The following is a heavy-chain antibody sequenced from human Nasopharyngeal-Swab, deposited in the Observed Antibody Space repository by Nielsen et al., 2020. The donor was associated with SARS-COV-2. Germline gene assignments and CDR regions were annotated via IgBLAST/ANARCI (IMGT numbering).Heavy chain of an antibody. CDR3: ARWVVDCSSTSCHYYFDY. Sequence: GESLKISCKGSGYSLTSYWISWVRQMLGKGLEWMGRIDPSDSYTNYSPSFQGHVTISADKSISTAYLQWSSLKASDTAMYYCARWVVDCSSTSCHYYFDYWGQGTLVTVSS. CDR1: GYSLTSYW. J-gene: IGHJ4*02. CDR2: IDPSDSYT. D-gene: IGHD2-2*01. V-gene: IGHV5-10-1*01.